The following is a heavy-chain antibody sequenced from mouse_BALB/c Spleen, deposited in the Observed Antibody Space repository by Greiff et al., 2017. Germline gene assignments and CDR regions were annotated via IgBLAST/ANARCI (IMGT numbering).Heavy chain of an antibody. CDR2: IDPENGNT. J-gene: IGHJ2*01. CDR1: GFNIKDYY. V-gene: IGHV14-1*02. CDR3: ARDSDFDY. Sequence: VQLKQSGAELVRPGALVKLSCKASGFNIKDYYMHWVKQRPEQGLEWIGWIDPENGNTIYDPKFQGKASITADTSSNTAYLQLSSLTSEDTAVYYCARDSDFDYWGQGTTLTVSS.